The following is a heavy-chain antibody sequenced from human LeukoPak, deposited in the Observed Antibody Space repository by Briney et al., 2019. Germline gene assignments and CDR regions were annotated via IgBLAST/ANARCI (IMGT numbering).Heavy chain of an antibody. Sequence: GGSLRLSCAASGFTFSSYAMSWVRQAPGKGLEWVSALSDSGGSTYYADSVKGRLTISRDNPKNTLYLQMNSLRAEDTAVYYCAKESGITMIVVVITDFDYWGQGTLVTVSS. CDR1: GFTFSSYA. D-gene: IGHD3-22*01. J-gene: IGHJ4*02. CDR3: AKESGITMIVVVITDFDY. CDR2: LSDSGGST. V-gene: IGHV3-23*01.